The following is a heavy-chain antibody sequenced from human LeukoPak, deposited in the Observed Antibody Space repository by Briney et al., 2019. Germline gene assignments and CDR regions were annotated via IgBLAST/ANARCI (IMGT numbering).Heavy chain of an antibody. CDR3: ATLGAEY. J-gene: IGHJ4*02. Sequence: GGSLRLSCAASGFTFRTYAMHWVRQAPGKGLEYVSAISSNGGSTYYANSVKGRFTISRDNSKNTVYLQMDNLKPEDMAVYYCATLGAEYWGQGTLVTVSS. CDR1: GFTFRTYA. D-gene: IGHD3-16*01. V-gene: IGHV3-64*01. CDR2: ISSNGGST.